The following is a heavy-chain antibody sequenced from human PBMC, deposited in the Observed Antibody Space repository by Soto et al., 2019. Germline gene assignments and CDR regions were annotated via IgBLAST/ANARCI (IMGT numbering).Heavy chain of an antibody. CDR2: INSDGSST. J-gene: IGHJ4*02. CDR1: GFTLNSYW. V-gene: IGHV3-74*01. CDR3: IMVPFGDLGH. D-gene: IGHD4-17*01. Sequence: EVQLVESGGGLVQPGGSLRLSCAASGFTLNSYWMHWVRQAPGKGLVWVSRINSDGSSTRYADSVTRPFTISRDNARITLYLRMNSLCAEDTAVYYCIMVPFGDLGHWGQGALVTASS.